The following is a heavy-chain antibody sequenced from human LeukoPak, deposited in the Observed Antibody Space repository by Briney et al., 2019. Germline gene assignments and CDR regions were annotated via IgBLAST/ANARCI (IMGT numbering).Heavy chain of an antibody. J-gene: IGHJ6*03. D-gene: IGHD2/OR15-2a*01. CDR1: GFTFDDYA. CDR3: AKDAYGGATFFYYMDV. Sequence: GRSLRLSCAGSGFTFDDYAMHWVRRTPGKGLEWVSGISWNSGNIAYADFVGGRFTISRDNAKNSLSLQMNSLSDEVTAVYYCAKDAYGGATFFYYMDVWGKGTTVTVSS. V-gene: IGHV3-9*01. CDR2: ISWNSGNI.